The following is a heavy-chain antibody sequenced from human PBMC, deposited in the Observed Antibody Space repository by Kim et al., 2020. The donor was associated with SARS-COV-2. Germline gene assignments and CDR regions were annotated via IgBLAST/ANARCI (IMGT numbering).Heavy chain of an antibody. D-gene: IGHD3-9*01. J-gene: IGHJ4*02. V-gene: IGHV3-48*02. CDR3: ARKPDWEMDY. Sequence: ADSVKSRFTISRDKATNSLFQEMNSLRDEDTAMYYCARKPDWEMDYWGQGTLVTVSS.